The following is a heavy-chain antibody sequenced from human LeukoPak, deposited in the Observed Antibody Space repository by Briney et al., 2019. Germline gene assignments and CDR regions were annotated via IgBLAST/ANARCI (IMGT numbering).Heavy chain of an antibody. CDR3: ARDFRYSSGWYYDY. V-gene: IGHV1-2*06. J-gene: IGHJ4*02. D-gene: IGHD6-19*01. CDR2: INPNNGGT. CDR1: EYTFTGYY. Sequence: ASVKVSCKASEYTFTGYYMHWVRQAPGQGLEWMGRINPNNGGTNYAQKFQGRVTMTGDTSISTAYMELRSLRSDDTAVYYCARDFRYSSGWYYDYWGQGTLVTVSS.